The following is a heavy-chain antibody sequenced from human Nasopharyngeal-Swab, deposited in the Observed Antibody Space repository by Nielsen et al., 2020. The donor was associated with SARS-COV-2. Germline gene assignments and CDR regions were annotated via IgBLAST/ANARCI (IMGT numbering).Heavy chain of an antibody. D-gene: IGHD5-24*01. CDR1: AFTVSIKY. V-gene: IGHV3-53*04. CDR2: IYSGGST. J-gene: IGHJ6*02. Sequence: GGSLRPASAASAFTVSIKYVSWVPQAPAQGLEWVSVIYSGGSTYYADSVKGRFTISRHNSKNTLYLQMNSLRAEDTAVYYCATLRRDGYKYYYGMDVWGQGTTVTVSS. CDR3: ATLRRDGYKYYYGMDV.